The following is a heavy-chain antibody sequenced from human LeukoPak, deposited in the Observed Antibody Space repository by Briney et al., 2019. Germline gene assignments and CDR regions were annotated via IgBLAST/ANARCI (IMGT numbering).Heavy chain of an antibody. CDR2: IIPIFGTA. Sequence: SVKDSCKASGYTFTGYYIHWVRQAPGQGLEWMGGIIPIFGTANYAQKFQGRVTITTDESTSTAYMELSSLRSEDTAVYYCARDCSSTSCPHGYYYYMDVWGKGTTVTVSS. D-gene: IGHD2-2*01. J-gene: IGHJ6*03. CDR1: GYTFTGYY. CDR3: ARDCSSTSCPHGYYYYMDV. V-gene: IGHV1-69*05.